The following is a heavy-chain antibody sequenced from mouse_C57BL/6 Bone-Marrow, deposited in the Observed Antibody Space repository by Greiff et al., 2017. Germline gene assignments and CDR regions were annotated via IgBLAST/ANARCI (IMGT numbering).Heavy chain of an antibody. CDR1: GFTFSSYA. CDR3: TRGRLRYYVDY. J-gene: IGHJ2*01. D-gene: IGHD1-1*01. Sequence: EVMLVESGEGLVKPGGSLKLSCAASGFTFSSYAMSWVRQTPEKRLEWVAYISSGGDYIYYADTVKGRFTISRDNARNTLYLQRSSLKSEDTAMYYCTRGRLRYYVDYWGQGTTLTVSS. V-gene: IGHV5-9-1*02. CDR2: ISSGGDYI.